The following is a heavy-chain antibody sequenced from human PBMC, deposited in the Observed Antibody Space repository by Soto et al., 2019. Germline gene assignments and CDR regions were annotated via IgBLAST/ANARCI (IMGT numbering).Heavy chain of an antibody. V-gene: IGHV3-73*01. CDR2: IRSKANSYAT. CDR3: TSPTGAFDI. Sequence: GWSLRLSCAASGFTFSGSAMHWVRQASGKGLEWVGRIRSKANSYATAYAASVKGRFTISRDDSKNTAYLQMNSLKTEDTAVYYCTSPTGAFDIWGQGTMVTVSS. CDR1: GFTFSGSA. J-gene: IGHJ3*02. D-gene: IGHD4-17*01.